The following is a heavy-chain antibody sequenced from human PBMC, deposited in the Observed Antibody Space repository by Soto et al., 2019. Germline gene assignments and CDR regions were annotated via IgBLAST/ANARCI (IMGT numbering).Heavy chain of an antibody. V-gene: IGHV2-5*02. CDR3: VHRAGIQGNWHGGYFDY. Sequence: QITLKESGPTRVKPTQTLTLTCTFSGFSLSTNGVGVGWIRQPPGKALERLALIYWDDDKRYSPSLSNRLTITKDTSENSVVLTMTNMDPVDTATYFCVHRAGIQGNWHGGYFDYWGQGALVTVSS. J-gene: IGHJ4*02. CDR1: GFSLSTNGVG. D-gene: IGHD1-1*01. CDR2: IYWDDDK.